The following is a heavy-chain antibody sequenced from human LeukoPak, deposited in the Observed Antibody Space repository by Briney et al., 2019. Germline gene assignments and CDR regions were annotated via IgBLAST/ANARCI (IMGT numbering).Heavy chain of an antibody. CDR1: GFTFSSYW. Sequence: PGGSLRLSCAASGFTFSSYWMSWVRQAPGKGLEWVANIKQDGSEKYYVDSVKGRFTISRDNAKNSLYLQMNSLRAEDTAVYYSSLEGSSWYRYFQRWGQGTLVTVSS. V-gene: IGHV3-7*05. CDR2: IKQDGSEK. CDR3: SLEGSSWYRYFQR. D-gene: IGHD6-13*01. J-gene: IGHJ1*01.